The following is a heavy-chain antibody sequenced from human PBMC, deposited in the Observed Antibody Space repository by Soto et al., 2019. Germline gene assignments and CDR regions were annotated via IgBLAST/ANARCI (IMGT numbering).Heavy chain of an antibody. J-gene: IGHJ3*02. V-gene: IGHV1-69*01. CDR3: ASTGEAPEVDGSGRGDAFDI. CDR1: RVAFSKFI. Sequence: QAQLEQSGGEVKKPGSSVKVSCKASRVAFSKFIVTWVRQAPGLGLEWVGGIIPIFGTANYAQKFQGRVTITADESTSTSYMEVNNLRSEDTAVYYCASTGEAPEVDGSGRGDAFDIWGPGTKVTVSA. D-gene: IGHD1-26*01. CDR2: IIPIFGTA.